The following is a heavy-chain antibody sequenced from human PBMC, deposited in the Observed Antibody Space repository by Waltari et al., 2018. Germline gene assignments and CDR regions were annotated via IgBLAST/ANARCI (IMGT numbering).Heavy chain of an antibody. J-gene: IGHJ3*01. CDR3: ATYIGASVGTAAFDV. D-gene: IGHD5-12*01. CDR2: VSYSGTT. CDR1: GVSITSNIHY. Sequence: QLQLQESGPRLVRPSENLSLLCRVSGVSITSNIHYWAWIRQSPGQGLEWLGTVSYSGTTYISPSLKSRVSVSRDTSKNQVSLILGSVTAADMAVYYCATYIGASVGTAAFDVWGQGTMVTVSS. V-gene: IGHV4-39*01.